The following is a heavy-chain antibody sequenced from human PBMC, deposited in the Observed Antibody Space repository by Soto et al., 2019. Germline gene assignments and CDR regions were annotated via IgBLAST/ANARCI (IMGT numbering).Heavy chain of an antibody. CDR3: ARGCSTTSCYSLFGMDV. CDR2: ISAYNGGT. Sequence: ASVKVSCKASGYTLTSYGISWVRQAPGQGLEWMGWISAYNGGTNYAQKFQGWVTMTRDTSISTAYMEVSRLRSDDTAVYYCARGCSTTSCYSLFGMDVWGQGTTVTVS. D-gene: IGHD2-2*01. J-gene: IGHJ6*02. V-gene: IGHV1-2*04. CDR1: GYTLTSYG.